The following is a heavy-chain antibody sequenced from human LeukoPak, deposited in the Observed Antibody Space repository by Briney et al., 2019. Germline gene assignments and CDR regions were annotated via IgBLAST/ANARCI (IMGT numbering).Heavy chain of an antibody. CDR2: INHSGST. V-gene: IGHV4-34*01. Sequence: SETLSLTWAVYGGSFSGYYCSWIRQPPGKGLEWIEEINHSGSTNYNPSLKSRLTISVDTSKNQFSLKLSSVTAADTAVYHCARHQREYYYGSGSYSTTFDPWGQGTLVTVSS. CDR1: GGSFSGYY. CDR3: ARHQREYYYGSGSYSTTFDP. D-gene: IGHD3-10*01. J-gene: IGHJ5*02.